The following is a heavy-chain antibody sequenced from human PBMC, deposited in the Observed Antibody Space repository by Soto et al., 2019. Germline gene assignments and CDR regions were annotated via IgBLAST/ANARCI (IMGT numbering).Heavy chain of an antibody. CDR3: ARDGITTAFDDAFHI. Sequence: EASVKVSCKASGYTFFNYGVSWLRQAPGQGLEWMGWISGYNANTNYAQKFQGRVTMTTDPSTSTAYMELRSLRSDDTAVYYCARDGITTAFDDAFHIWGQGTMVTVSS. D-gene: IGHD3-16*01. J-gene: IGHJ3*02. CDR2: ISGYNANT. V-gene: IGHV1-18*01. CDR1: GYTFFNYG.